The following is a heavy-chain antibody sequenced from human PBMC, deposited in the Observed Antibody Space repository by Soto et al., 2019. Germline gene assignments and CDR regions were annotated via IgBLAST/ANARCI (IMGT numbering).Heavy chain of an antibody. CDR2: MNPNSGNT. CDR3: ARARGYDFWSGYYTNFDH. J-gene: IGHJ4*02. Sequence: AASVKVSCKASGYTFTSYDINWVRQATGQGLEWMGWMNPNSGNTGYAQKFQGRVTMTRNTSISTAYMELSSLRSEDTAVYYCARARGYDFWSGYYTNFDHWGQGTLVTVSS. CDR1: GYTFTSYD. V-gene: IGHV1-8*01. D-gene: IGHD3-3*01.